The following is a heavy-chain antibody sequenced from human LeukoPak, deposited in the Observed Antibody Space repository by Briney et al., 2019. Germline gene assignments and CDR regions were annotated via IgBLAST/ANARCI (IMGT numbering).Heavy chain of an antibody. Sequence: PGGSLRLSCAASGFTFISYSMNWVRQAPGKGLEGVASISSSSSYIYNADSVKGRFTISRDNAKNSLYLQMNRLPAEDTDVYYCARGLGSLCIVVVTATYDYWGQGTLVTVSS. V-gene: IGHV3-21*01. J-gene: IGHJ4*02. CDR1: GFTFISYS. D-gene: IGHD2-21*02. CDR2: ISSSSSYI. CDR3: ARGLGSLCIVVVTATYDY.